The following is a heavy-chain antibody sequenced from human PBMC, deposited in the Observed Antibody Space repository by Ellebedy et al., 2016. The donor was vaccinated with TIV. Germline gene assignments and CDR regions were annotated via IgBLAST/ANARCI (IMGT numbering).Heavy chain of an antibody. V-gene: IGHV4-59*01. Sequence: PSETLSLTCTVSGGSISSYYWSWIRQPPGKGLEWIGYVYYSGNTNYNPSLKSRVTISVDTSKNQFSLRLSSVTAADTAVYNCARERRDSGYEAFDIWGPGTMVTDSS. CDR3: ARERRDSGYEAFDI. CDR2: VYYSGNT. D-gene: IGHD5-12*01. J-gene: IGHJ3*02. CDR1: GGSISSYY.